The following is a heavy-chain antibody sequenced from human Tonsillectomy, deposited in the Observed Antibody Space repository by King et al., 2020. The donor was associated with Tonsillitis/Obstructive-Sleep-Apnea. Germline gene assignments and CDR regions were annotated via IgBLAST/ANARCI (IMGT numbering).Heavy chain of an antibody. CDR2: IIPILGIP. Sequence: QLVQSGAEVKKPGSSVKVSCKASGGTFSSYAIRWVRQAPGQGLEWMGGIIPILGIPNYAQRFQGRVTITADKSTSTAYMELSSLRSEDTAVYYCAREEVVIAAAGNWFGPWGQGTLVTVSS. CDR3: AREEVVIAAAGNWFGP. CDR1: GGTFSSYA. J-gene: IGHJ5*02. D-gene: IGHD6-13*01. V-gene: IGHV1-69*10.